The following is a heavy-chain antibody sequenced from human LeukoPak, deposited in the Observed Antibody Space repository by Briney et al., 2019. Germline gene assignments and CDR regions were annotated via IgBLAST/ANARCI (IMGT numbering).Heavy chain of an antibody. CDR3: ARDSLRYLDY. J-gene: IGHJ4*02. V-gene: IGHV3-23*01. D-gene: IGHD3-9*01. CDR2: ISGSGGST. Sequence: GGSLRLSCAASGFTFSSYAMSWVRQAPGKGLEWVSSISGSGGSTNYADSVKGRFTISRDNAKNSLYLQMNSLRAEDTAVYYCARDSLRYLDYWGQGTLVTVSS. CDR1: GFTFSSYA.